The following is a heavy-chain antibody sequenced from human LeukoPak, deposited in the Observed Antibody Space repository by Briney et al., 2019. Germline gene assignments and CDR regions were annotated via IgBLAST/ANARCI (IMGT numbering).Heavy chain of an antibody. V-gene: IGHV1-69*04. Sequence: GSSVKVSRKASGGTFSSYAISWVRQAPGQGLEWMGRIIPILGIANYAQKFQGRVTITADKSTSTAYMELSSLRYGDTAVYYCARAQQLVSLFDYWGQGTLVTVSS. D-gene: IGHD6-13*01. CDR2: IIPILGIA. J-gene: IGHJ4*02. CDR1: GGTFSSYA. CDR3: ARAQQLVSLFDY.